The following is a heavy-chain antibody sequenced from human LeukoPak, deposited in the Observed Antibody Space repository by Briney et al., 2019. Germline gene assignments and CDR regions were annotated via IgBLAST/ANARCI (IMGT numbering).Heavy chain of an antibody. J-gene: IGHJ4*02. Sequence: GGSLRLSCAASGFTFGSYGMHWVRQAPGKGLEWVAVISYDGSNKYYADSVKGRFTISRDNSKNTLYLQMNSLRAEDTAVYYCAKDWSSDYVTDYWGQGTLVTVSS. CDR2: ISYDGSNK. CDR1: GFTFGSYG. V-gene: IGHV3-30*18. D-gene: IGHD3-16*01. CDR3: AKDWSSDYVTDY.